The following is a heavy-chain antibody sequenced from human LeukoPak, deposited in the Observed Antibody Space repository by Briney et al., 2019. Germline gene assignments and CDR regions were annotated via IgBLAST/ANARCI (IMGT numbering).Heavy chain of an antibody. J-gene: IGHJ6*02. Sequence: SVKVSCKASGGTFSSYAISWVRQAPGQGLEWMGGIIPIFGTANYAQKFQGRVTITTDESTSTAYMELRSRRSDDTAVYYCAREYYYGSGSSWAGMDVWGQGPTVTASS. CDR3: AREYYYGSGSSWAGMDV. CDR1: GGTFSSYA. D-gene: IGHD3-10*01. CDR2: IIPIFGTA. V-gene: IGHV1-69*05.